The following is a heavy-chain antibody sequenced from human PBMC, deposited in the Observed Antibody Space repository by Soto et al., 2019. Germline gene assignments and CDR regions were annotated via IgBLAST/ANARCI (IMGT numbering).Heavy chain of an antibody. J-gene: IGHJ5*02. Sequence: EVQLLQSGGDLVQPGGSLRVSCVASRFSFSNFAMSWVRQAPGKGLEWVSGIRGSGAESHYADSVRGRFTISRGNSKNTVYLEMHSLNVGDMAVYYCARSEGADGVVWFDTWGQGTLVTVSS. CDR2: IRGSGAES. CDR1: RFSFSNFA. CDR3: ARSEGADGVVWFDT. V-gene: IGHV3-23*01. D-gene: IGHD1-26*01.